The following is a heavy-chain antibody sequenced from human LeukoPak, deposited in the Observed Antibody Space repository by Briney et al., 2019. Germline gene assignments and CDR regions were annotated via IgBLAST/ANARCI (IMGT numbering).Heavy chain of an antibody. V-gene: IGHV1-18*01. J-gene: IGHJ4*02. CDR1: GYTFTSYG. D-gene: IGHD3-9*01. Sequence: ASVKVSCKASGYTFTSYGISWVRRAPGQGREWMGWISAYNGNTNYAQKLQGRVTMTTDTSTSTAYMELRSLRSDDTAVYYCARGDLRYFDWLNAFDYWGQGTLITVSS. CDR3: ARGDLRYFDWLNAFDY. CDR2: ISAYNGNT.